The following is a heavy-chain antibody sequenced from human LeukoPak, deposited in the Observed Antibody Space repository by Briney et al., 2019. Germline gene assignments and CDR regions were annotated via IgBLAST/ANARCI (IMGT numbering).Heavy chain of an antibody. CDR1: GGTFSSYA. Sequence: ASVEVSCKASGGTFSSYAISWVRQAPGQGLEWMGGIIPIFGTANYAQKFQGRVTITTDESTSTAYMELSSLRSEDTAVYYCARARDSRLNFDYWGQGTLVTVSS. J-gene: IGHJ4*02. CDR3: ARARDSRLNFDY. V-gene: IGHV1-69*05. D-gene: IGHD6-13*01. CDR2: IIPIFGTA.